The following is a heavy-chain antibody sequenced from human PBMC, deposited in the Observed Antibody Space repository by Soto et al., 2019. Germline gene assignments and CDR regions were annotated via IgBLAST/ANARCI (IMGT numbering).Heavy chain of an antibody. CDR2: IYHSGST. V-gene: IGHV4-30-2*01. D-gene: IGHD3-10*01. CDR1: GGSISSGGYS. J-gene: IGHJ5*02. CDR3: ARRMVRGVINNDSWFDP. Sequence: TCAVSGGSISSGGYSWSWIRQPPGKGLEWIGYIYHSGSTYYNPSLKSRVTISVDRSKNQFSLKLSSVTAADTAVYYCARRMVRGVINNDSWFDPWGQGTLVTVSS.